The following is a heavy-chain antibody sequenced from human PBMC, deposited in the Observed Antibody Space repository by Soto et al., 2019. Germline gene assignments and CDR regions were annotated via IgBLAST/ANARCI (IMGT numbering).Heavy chain of an antibody. D-gene: IGHD5-18*01. CDR1: GVNFGSYA. CDR2: VSGSGSSP. J-gene: IGHJ4*02. V-gene: IGHV3-23*01. Sequence: EEQLLESGGGLVQPGGSLRLSCAATGVNFGSYAMGWVRQAPGKGLEWVSGVSGSGSSPYYADSVKGRLTISKDKSKNTLYLDLNNLRSEDTAVYFCVKGKESGYRGAFDSWGQGTMVTVSS. CDR3: VKGKESGYRGAFDS.